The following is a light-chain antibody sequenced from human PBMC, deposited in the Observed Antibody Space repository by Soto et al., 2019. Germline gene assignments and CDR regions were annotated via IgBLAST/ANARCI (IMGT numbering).Light chain of an antibody. CDR1: SSDVGTYNL. Sequence: SVLPQPASVSGFPGQSITISCSRTSSDVGTYNLVSWYQQYPGKAPRLMIYEVTKRPSGVSNRFSGSKSGNTASLTISGLQPEDEADYYCCSYAGSSSSIFGTGTKVTVL. V-gene: IGLV2-23*02. CDR2: EVT. J-gene: IGLJ1*01. CDR3: CSYAGSSSSI.